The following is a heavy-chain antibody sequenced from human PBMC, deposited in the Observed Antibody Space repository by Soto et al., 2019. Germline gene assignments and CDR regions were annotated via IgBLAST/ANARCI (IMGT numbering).Heavy chain of an antibody. CDR2: IIPIFGTA. CDR3: ASRIVVATGWFDP. J-gene: IGHJ5*02. Sequence: SVKVSCKASGGTFSSYAISWMRQAPGQGLEWMGGIIPIFGTANYAQKFQGRVTITADKSTSTAYMELSSLRSEDTAVYYCASRIVVATGWFDPWGQGTLVTVSS. CDR1: GGTFSSYA. D-gene: IGHD3-22*01. V-gene: IGHV1-69*06.